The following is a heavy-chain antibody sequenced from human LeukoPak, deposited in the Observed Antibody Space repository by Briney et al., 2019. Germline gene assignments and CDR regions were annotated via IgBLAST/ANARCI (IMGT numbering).Heavy chain of an antibody. CDR1: GGSISSGGYY. J-gene: IGHJ4*02. D-gene: IGHD4-11*01. CDR2: IYHSGST. CDR3: ASIGEIDYSNYV. V-gene: IGHV4-30-2*01. Sequence: SQTLSLTCSVSGGSISSGGYYWSWIRQPPGKGLEWIGYIYHSGSTYYNPSLKSRVTISVDRSKNQFSLKLSSVTAADTAVYYCASIGEIDYSNYVWGQGTLVTVSS.